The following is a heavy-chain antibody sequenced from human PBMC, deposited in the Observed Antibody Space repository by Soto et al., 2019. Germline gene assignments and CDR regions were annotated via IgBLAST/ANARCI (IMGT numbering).Heavy chain of an antibody. D-gene: IGHD3-3*01. CDR2: IYYSGST. CDR3: ARERDYDFWSGQYGMDV. Sequence: PSETLSLTCTVSGGSISSSSYYWGWIRQPPGKGLEWIGSIYYSGSTYYNPSLKSRVTISVDTSKNQFSLKLSSVTAADTAVYYCARERDYDFWSGQYGMDVWGQGTTVTVSS. J-gene: IGHJ6*02. CDR1: GGSISSSSYY. V-gene: IGHV4-39*07.